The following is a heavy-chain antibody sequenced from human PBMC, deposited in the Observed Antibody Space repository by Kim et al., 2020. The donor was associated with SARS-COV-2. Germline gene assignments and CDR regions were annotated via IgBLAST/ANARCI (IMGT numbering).Heavy chain of an antibody. CDR2: IYPGDSDT. J-gene: IGHJ6*02. CDR1: GYSFTSYW. D-gene: IGHD1-1*01. Sequence: GESLKISCKGSGYSFTSYWIGWVRQMPGKGLEWMGIIYPGDSDTRYSPSFQGQVTISADKSISTAYLQWNSLKASDTAIYYCARRHRVGTTAYYAMDVWGHGTTVTVSS. V-gene: IGHV5-51*01. CDR3: ARRHRVGTTAYYAMDV.